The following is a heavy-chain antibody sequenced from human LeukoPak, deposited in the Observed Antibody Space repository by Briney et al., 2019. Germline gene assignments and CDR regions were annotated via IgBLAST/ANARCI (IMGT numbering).Heavy chain of an antibody. Sequence: ASVKVSCKASGYTFTGYYMHWVRRAPGQGHEWMGRINPNSGGTNYAQKFQGRVTMTRDTSISTAYMELSRLRSDDTAVYYCASSMVRGVIAYWGQGTLVTVSS. CDR2: INPNSGGT. D-gene: IGHD3-10*01. CDR1: GYTFTGYY. J-gene: IGHJ4*02. V-gene: IGHV1-2*06. CDR3: ASSMVRGVIAY.